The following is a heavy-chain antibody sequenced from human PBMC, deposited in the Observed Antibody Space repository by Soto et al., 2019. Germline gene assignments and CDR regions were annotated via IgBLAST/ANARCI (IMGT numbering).Heavy chain of an antibody. CDR2: ISRDGGST. V-gene: IGHV3-43D*04. CDR3: AKDIGGSDTRSYYGLGV. Sequence: PGGSLRLSCAASGFTFDDYAMHWVRQAPGKGLEWVSLISRDGGSTYYADSVKGRFTISRDNSKNSLYLQMNSLRAEDTASYYCAKDIGGSDTRSYYGLGVRCQGTTVTVSS. D-gene: IGHD3-10*01. CDR1: GFTFDDYA. J-gene: IGHJ6*02.